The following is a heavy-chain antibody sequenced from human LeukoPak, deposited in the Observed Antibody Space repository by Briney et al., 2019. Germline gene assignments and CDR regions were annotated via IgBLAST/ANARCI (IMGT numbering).Heavy chain of an antibody. D-gene: IGHD5-24*01. V-gene: IGHV1-69*05. CDR2: IIPTIGTA. J-gene: IGHJ4*02. CDR1: GYSFSNYG. CDR3: ARGTVEMATTYYFDY. Sequence: SVKVSCKPSGYSFSNYGISWVRQAPGQGLEWMGGIIPTIGTANYAQKFQGRVTITTDESMSTAYMELSSLRSEDTAVYYCARGTVEMATTYYFDYWGQGTLVTVSS.